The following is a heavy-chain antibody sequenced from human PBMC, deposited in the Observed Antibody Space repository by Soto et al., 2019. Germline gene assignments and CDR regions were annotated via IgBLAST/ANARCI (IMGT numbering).Heavy chain of an antibody. D-gene: IGHD1-7*01. V-gene: IGHV4-30-4*01. CDR1: GGSISSGNYY. Sequence: PSETLSLTCTDSGGSISSGNYYWSWIRQPPGKGLEWIGFISYSGSTYYNASLKSRVTISVDTSKNQFSLNLSFVTAADTAVYYCATMGTPATGLYYFDYWGQGTLVTVSS. J-gene: IGHJ4*02. CDR3: ATMGTPATGLYYFDY. CDR2: ISYSGST.